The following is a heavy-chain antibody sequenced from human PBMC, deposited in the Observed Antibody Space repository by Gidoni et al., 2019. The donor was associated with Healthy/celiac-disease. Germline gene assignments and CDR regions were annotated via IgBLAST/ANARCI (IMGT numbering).Heavy chain of an antibody. V-gene: IGHV3-43*01. CDR2: ISWDGGST. CDR3: AKDRGFGEFNYYYYGMDV. J-gene: IGHJ6*02. Sequence: EVQLVESGGVVVQPGGSLRLSCSASGFTFDAYTMHWVRQAPGKGLEWVSLISWDGGSTYYADAVNGRFTISRDNSKNSLYLQMNSLRTEDTAFYYCAKDRGFGEFNYYYYGMDVWGQGTTVTVSS. D-gene: IGHD3-10*01. CDR1: GFTFDAYT.